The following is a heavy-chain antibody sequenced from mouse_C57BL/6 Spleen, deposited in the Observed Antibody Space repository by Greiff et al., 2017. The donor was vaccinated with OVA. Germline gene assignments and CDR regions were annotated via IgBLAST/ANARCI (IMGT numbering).Heavy chain of an antibody. Sequence: VQLQESGPELVKPGASVKISCKASGYAFSSSWMNWVKQRPGKGLEWIGRIYPGDGDTNYNGKFKGKATLTADKSSSTAYMQLSSLTSEDSAVYFCAREDYYGNFFAYWGQGTLVTVSA. D-gene: IGHD2-1*01. CDR2: IYPGDGDT. V-gene: IGHV1-82*01. J-gene: IGHJ3*01. CDR3: AREDYYGNFFAY. CDR1: GYAFSSSW.